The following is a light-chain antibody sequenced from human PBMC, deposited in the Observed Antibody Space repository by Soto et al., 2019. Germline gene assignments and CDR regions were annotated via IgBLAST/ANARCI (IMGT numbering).Light chain of an antibody. V-gene: IGKV1-27*01. CDR3: QKYNSAPYT. CDR1: QGIRNY. Sequence: DIQMTQSPSSLSASVVDRVTITCRARQGIRNYLAWYQQKPGKVPKLLIYAASTLQSGVPSRFSGSGSGTDFTLTISSLQPEDVATYYCQKYNSAPYTFGQGTKLEIK. CDR2: AAS. J-gene: IGKJ2*01.